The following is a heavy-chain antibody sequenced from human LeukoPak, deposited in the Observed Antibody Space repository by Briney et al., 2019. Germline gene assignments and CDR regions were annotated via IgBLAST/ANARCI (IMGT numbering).Heavy chain of an antibody. CDR1: GGSISSYY. CDR2: IYYSGST. V-gene: IGHV4-59*08. J-gene: IGHJ4*02. CDR3: ARTLTPYSGYDY. D-gene: IGHD5-12*01. Sequence: SETLSLTCTVSGGSISSYYWSWIRQPPGKGLEWIGYIYYSGSTNYNPSLKSRVTISVDTSKNQFSLKLSSVTAADTAVYYCARTLTPYSGYDYWGQGTLVTVSS.